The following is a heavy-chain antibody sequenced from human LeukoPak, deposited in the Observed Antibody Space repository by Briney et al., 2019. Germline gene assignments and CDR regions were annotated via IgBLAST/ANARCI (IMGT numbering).Heavy chain of an antibody. V-gene: IGHV1-2*02. CDR1: GYTFTGYY. J-gene: IGHJ6*03. D-gene: IGHD5-18*01. CDR3: ARGGRIQLWLLHYYYYMDV. CDR2: INPNSGNI. Sequence: ASVKVSCKASGYTFTGYYMHWVRQAPGQGLEWRGWINPNSGNINYAQKFEGRVTMTRDTSISTAYMELSRLRFDDTAVYYCARGGRIQLWLLHYYYYMDVWGKGTTVTVSS.